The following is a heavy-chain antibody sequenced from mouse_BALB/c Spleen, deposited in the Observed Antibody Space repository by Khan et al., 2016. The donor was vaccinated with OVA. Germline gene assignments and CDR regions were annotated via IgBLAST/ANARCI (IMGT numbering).Heavy chain of an antibody. CDR1: GFTFSTYG. CDR2: VSTGGSYT. J-gene: IGHJ3*01. Sequence: EVMLVESGGDLVKPGGSLKLSCAASGFTFSTYGMSWVRQAPDKRLEWVATVSTGGSYTYYPDSVKGRFTFSRDNAKNTLYLQMSGLRSEDTAMFYCTRLAYYYDSEGFAYWGQGTLVTVSA. D-gene: IGHD1-1*01. CDR3: TRLAYYYDSEGFAY. V-gene: IGHV5-6*01.